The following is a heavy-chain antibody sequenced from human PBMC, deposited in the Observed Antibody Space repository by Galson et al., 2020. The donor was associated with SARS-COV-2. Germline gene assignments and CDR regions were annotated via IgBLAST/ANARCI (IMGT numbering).Heavy chain of an antibody. CDR1: GFTFNSYT. CDR2: ISSNSEYI. CDR3: AREASWAIFGLDV. D-gene: IGHD1-26*01. V-gene: IGHV3-21*01. J-gene: IGHJ6*02. Sequence: GGSLRLSCAVSGFTFNSYTMSWVRQAPGKGPEWVSSISSNSEYIYYVDSLKGRFTISRDNAKNSLYLQMNSLRAEDTAVYYCAREASWAIFGLDVWGQGTTVPVSS.